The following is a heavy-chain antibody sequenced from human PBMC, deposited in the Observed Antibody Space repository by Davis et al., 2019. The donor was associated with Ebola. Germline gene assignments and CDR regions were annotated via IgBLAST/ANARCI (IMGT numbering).Heavy chain of an antibody. D-gene: IGHD6-19*01. Sequence: GGSLRLSCAASGFAFSTYGMSWVRQAPGKGLEWVSTISGGGSSTYYADSVKGRFTISRDNSNNTLYLQMTRLRAEDTALYYCAKGGSGWPSDYSYGLGVWGKGTTVTVSS. CDR3: AKGGSGWPSDYSYGLGV. CDR1: GFAFSTYG. V-gene: IGHV3-23*01. CDR2: ISGGGSST. J-gene: IGHJ6*04.